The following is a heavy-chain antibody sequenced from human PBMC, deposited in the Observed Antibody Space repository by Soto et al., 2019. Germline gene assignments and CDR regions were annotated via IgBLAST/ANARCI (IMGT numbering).Heavy chain of an antibody. J-gene: IGHJ4*02. CDR3: ARTAPPVDY. V-gene: IGHV1-18*01. CDR1: GYTFSSYA. CDR2: FITYNGNT. Sequence: QVQLVQSGAEVKKPGASVKVSCKASGYTFSSYAISWLRQAPGQGLEWMGWFITYNGNTNNAQQLQGRVTMTTDTSTTPAYMHLRSLRSDDTAVYYCARTAPPVDYWGQGTLVTVSS.